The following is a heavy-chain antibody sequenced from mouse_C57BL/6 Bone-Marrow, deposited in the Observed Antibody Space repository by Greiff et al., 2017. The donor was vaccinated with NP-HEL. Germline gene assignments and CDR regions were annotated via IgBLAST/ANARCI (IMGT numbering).Heavy chain of an antibody. J-gene: IGHJ2*01. CDR1: GFNIKDDY. Sequence: VQLQQSGAELVRPGASVKLSCTASGFNIKDDYMHWVKQRPEQGLEWIGWIDPENGDTEYASKFQGKATITADTSSNTAYLQLSSLTSEDAAVYYCTTDGDSYYFDYWGAGTTLTVSS. CDR2: IDPENGDT. V-gene: IGHV14-4*01. CDR3: TTDGDSYYFDY. D-gene: IGHD2-13*01.